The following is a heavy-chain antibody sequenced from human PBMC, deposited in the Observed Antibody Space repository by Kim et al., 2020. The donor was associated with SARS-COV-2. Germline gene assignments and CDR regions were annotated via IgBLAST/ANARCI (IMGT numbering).Heavy chain of an antibody. CDR2: ISGSGGST. J-gene: IGHJ4*02. CDR3: AKVPAQGYSSGWYLDY. D-gene: IGHD6-19*01. V-gene: IGHV3-23*01. Sequence: GGSLRLSCAASGFTFSSYAMSWVRQAPGKGLEWVSAISGSGGSTYYADSVKGRFTISRDNSKNTLYLQMNSLRAEDTAVYYCAKVPAQGYSSGWYLDYWGQGTLVTVSS. CDR1: GFTFSSYA.